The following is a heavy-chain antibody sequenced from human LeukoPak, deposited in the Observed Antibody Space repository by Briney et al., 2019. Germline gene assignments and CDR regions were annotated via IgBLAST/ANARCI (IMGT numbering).Heavy chain of an antibody. CDR2: INHSGST. J-gene: IGHJ6*02. V-gene: IGHV4-34*01. Sequence: PSETLSLTCAVYDGSLSGYYWGWIRQPPGKGLEWIGEINHSGSTNYNPSLKSRVSISIDTSKNQFSLKLRSVTAADTAVYFCARDVPSYGDYHYYYYGMDVWGQGTTVTVSS. CDR1: DGSLSGYY. CDR3: ARDVPSYGDYHYYYYGMDV. D-gene: IGHD4-17*01.